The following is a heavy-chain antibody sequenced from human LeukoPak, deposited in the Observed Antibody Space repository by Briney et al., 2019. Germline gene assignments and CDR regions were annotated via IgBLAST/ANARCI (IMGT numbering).Heavy chain of an antibody. CDR3: ARTAIASHRDAELPHYYYYYGMDV. CDR1: GFTFSNSW. V-gene: IGHV3-74*01. Sequence: GGSLRLSCAASGFTFSNSWMHWVRQTPGKGPVWVSCINTDGNIMRYADSVKGRFTISRDNAKNTLYLQMNSLRVEDTAVYYCARTAIASHRDAELPHYYYYYGMDVWGQGTTVTISS. J-gene: IGHJ6*02. CDR2: INTDGNIM. D-gene: IGHD1-7*01.